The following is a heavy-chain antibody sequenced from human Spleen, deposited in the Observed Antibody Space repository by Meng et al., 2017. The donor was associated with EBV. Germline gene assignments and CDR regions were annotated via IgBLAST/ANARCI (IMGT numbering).Heavy chain of an antibody. CDR1: GGPFTSDA. V-gene: IGHV1-69*06. D-gene: IGHD3-3*01. CDR3: ARVSGRG. CDR2: LIPMLGAP. J-gene: IGHJ4*02. Sequence: VQLVQSGAEVKKPGSSVKVSCKTSGGPFTSDASSWVRQAPGQGLEWIGGLIPMLGAPNYAQKFQDRVTIIADKSTSTHYMELSSLRSDDTAVYYCARVSGRGWGQGTLVTVSS.